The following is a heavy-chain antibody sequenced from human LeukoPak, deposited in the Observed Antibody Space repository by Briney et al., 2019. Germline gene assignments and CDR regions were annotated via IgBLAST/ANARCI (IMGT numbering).Heavy chain of an antibody. CDR2: IYYSGST. CDR3: ARHGVTVTNFDY. CDR1: GGSISSYY. V-gene: IGHV4-59*08. D-gene: IGHD4-17*01. Sequence: PSETLSLTRTVSGGSISSYYWSWIRQPPGKGLEWIGYIYYSGSTNYNPSLKSRVTISVDTSKNQFSLKLSSVTAADTAVYYCARHGVTVTNFDYWGQGTLVTVSS. J-gene: IGHJ4*02.